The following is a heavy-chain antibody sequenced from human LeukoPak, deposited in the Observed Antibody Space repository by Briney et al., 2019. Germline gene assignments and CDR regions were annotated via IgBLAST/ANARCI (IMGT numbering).Heavy chain of an antibody. CDR3: AKDPHSYGNMGYFDY. D-gene: IGHD5-18*01. CDR2: ISWNSGSI. J-gene: IGHJ4*02. CDR1: GFTFDDYA. V-gene: IGHV3-9*01. Sequence: SLRLSCAASGFTFDDYAMHWVRQAPGKGLEGVSGISWNSGSIGYADSVKGRFTISRDNAKNSLYLQMNSLRAEDTALYYCAKDPHSYGNMGYFDYWGQGTLVTVSS.